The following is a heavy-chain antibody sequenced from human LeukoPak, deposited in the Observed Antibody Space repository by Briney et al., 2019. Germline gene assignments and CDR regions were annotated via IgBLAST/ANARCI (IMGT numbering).Heavy chain of an antibody. Sequence: PGRSLRLSCAASGFTFSSYGMHWVRQAPGKGLEWVAVISYDGSNKYYADSVKGRFTISRDNSKNTLYLQMNSLRAEDTAVYYCAKVDGPETHDAFDIWGQGTKVTVSS. D-gene: IGHD3-9*01. J-gene: IGHJ3*02. V-gene: IGHV3-30*18. CDR3: AKVDGPETHDAFDI. CDR1: GFTFSSYG. CDR2: ISYDGSNK.